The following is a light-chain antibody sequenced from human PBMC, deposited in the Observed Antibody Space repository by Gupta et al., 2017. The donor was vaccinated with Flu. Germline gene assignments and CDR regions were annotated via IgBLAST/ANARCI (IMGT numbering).Light chain of an antibody. Sequence: SSSNIGSNGVTWYQQLPGTAPKLIIYSSNLRSSGVPDRLSGSKSGASASLAISGLQSEDEADYYCAAWDDSLNNWVFAGGTKLTVL. CDR3: AAWDDSLNNWV. CDR2: SSN. V-gene: IGLV1-44*01. J-gene: IGLJ3*02. CDR1: SSNIGSNG.